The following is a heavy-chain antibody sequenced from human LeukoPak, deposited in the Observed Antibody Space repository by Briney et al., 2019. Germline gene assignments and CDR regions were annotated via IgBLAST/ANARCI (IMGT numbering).Heavy chain of an antibody. Sequence: SETLSLTCTVSGGSISSSSYYWGWIRQPPGKGLEWIGSIYYSGSTYYNPSLKSRVTISVDTSKNQFSLKLSSVTAADTAVYYCARDPSESWFDPWGQGTLVTVSS. V-gene: IGHV4-39*07. CDR3: ARDPSESWFDP. J-gene: IGHJ5*02. CDR1: GGSISSSSYY. CDR2: IYYSGST.